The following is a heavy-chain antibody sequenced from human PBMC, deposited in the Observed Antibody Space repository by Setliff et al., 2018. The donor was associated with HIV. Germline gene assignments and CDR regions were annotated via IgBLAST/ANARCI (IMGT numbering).Heavy chain of an antibody. CDR2: IIPMYGVT. CDR1: GGTFSSYI. D-gene: IGHD2-15*01. V-gene: IGHV1-69*05. J-gene: IGHJ5*02. Sequence: SVKVSCKASGGTFSSYIISWVRQAPGQGPEWMGGIIPMYGVTNYAQKFQGRVTITTDEYTSTAYMELSSLGSEDTAVYYCALPYCSGGNCWSSASLPPAGWFDPWGQGTRVTVSS. CDR3: ALPYCSGGNCWSSASLPPAGWFDP.